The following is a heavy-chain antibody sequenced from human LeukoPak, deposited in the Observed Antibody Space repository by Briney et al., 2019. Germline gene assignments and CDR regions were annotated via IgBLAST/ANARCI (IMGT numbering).Heavy chain of an antibody. Sequence: PSETLSLTCTVSGGSISSYYWSWIRQPPGKGLEWIEYIYYSGTTNYNPSLKSRVTISVDTSKNQFSLKLSSVTAADTAVYFCARYWSRFDYWGQGTLVTVSS. CDR2: IYYSGTT. D-gene: IGHD1-1*01. CDR3: ARYWSRFDY. J-gene: IGHJ4*02. V-gene: IGHV4-59*08. CDR1: GGSISSYY.